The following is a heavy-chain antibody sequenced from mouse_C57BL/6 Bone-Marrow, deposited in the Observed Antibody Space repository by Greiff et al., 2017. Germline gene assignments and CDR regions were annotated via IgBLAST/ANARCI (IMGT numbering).Heavy chain of an antibody. CDR1: GFTFSSYA. V-gene: IGHV5-9-1*02. D-gene: IGHD2-1*01. Sequence: EVKVVESGEGLVKPGGSLKLSCAASGFTFSSYAMSWVRQTPETGLEWVGYISSGGDYSYYADTVKGRCTISRDNARNTLYLQMSSLKSEDTAMYDCTNYGNYDAMGDWGQGTSVTGTS. J-gene: IGHJ4*01. CDR2: ISSGGDYS. CDR3: TNYGNYDAMGD.